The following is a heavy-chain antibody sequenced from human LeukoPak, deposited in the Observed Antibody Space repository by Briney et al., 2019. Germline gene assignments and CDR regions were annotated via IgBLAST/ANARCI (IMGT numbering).Heavy chain of an antibody. D-gene: IGHD6-13*01. V-gene: IGHV3-7*03. CDR1: GFSFSSYW. Sequence: GGSLRLSCAASGFSFSSYWMTWVRQAPGKGLEWVANIKEDGNDKYYVDSVKGRFTISRDNAKNSLYLQMNSLRAEDTAVYYCARDSGWFRFDSWGQGTLVTVSS. CDR3: ARDSGWFRFDS. J-gene: IGHJ4*02. CDR2: IKEDGNDK.